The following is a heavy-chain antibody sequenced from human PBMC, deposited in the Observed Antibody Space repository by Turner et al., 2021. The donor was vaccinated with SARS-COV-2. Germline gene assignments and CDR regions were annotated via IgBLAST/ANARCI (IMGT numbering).Heavy chain of an antibody. CDR1: GVPFGRHG. Sequence: QAQLVQTGPEGKTPGSSVKVPCKATGVPFGRHGISWGRQAPGQGLEWMGGIIPILGIANYAQKFQGRVTITADKSTSTAYMEVSSLRSEDTAVYYCARDRDSSGNDSWGQGTLVAVSS. V-gene: IGHV1-69*10. CDR3: ARDRDSSGNDS. J-gene: IGHJ5*02. D-gene: IGHD3-16*01. CDR2: IIPILGIA.